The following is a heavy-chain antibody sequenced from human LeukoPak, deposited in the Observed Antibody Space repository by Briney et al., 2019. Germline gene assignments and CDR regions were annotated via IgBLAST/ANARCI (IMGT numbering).Heavy chain of an antibody. CDR1: GGSIRSNNNY. CDR2: ISSSGST. D-gene: IGHD6-6*01. Sequence: PSETLSLTCTVSGGSIRSNNNYWGWIRQPPGKGLEWIRSISSSGSTYYNPSLKRRVSVSLDTPKNHFSLKLSSVTAADTAVYYCARIIAARDFDYWGQGTLVTVSS. V-gene: IGHV4-39*07. CDR3: ARIIAARDFDY. J-gene: IGHJ4*02.